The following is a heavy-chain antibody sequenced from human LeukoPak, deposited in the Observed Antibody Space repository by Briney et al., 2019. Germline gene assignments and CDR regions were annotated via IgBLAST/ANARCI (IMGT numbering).Heavy chain of an antibody. CDR1: GGSINSYY. CDR3: AREPEMASPRDAFDI. CDR2: IYYSGST. J-gene: IGHJ3*02. D-gene: IGHD5-24*01. Sequence: SETLSLTXTVSGGSINSYYWSWIRQPPGKGLEWIGYIYYSGSTNYNPSLKSRVTISVDTSKNQFSLKLSSVTAADTAVYYCAREPEMASPRDAFDIWGQGTMVTVSS. V-gene: IGHV4-59*01.